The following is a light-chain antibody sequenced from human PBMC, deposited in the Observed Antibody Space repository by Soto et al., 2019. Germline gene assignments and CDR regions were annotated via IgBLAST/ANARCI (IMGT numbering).Light chain of an antibody. V-gene: IGKV3-15*01. CDR2: GAF. CDR1: QSVSSSY. CDR3: QQHNNWPYT. J-gene: IGKJ2*01. Sequence: EIVLTQSPGTLSLSPGERATLSCRASQSVSSSYLAWYQQKPGQPPRLLIDGAFTRATGVPARFGGSRSGTEFTLTISSPQSEDFALYYCQQHNNWPYTFGQGTKVDIK.